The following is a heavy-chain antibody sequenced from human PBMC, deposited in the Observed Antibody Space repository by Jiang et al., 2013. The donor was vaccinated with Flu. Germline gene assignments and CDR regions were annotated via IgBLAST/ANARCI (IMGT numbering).Heavy chain of an antibody. CDR1: GFTFSSYG. CDR3: ANEQDDSSGYYGWFDP. V-gene: IGHV3-30*18. Sequence: VQLVESGGGVVQPGRSLRLSCAASGFTFSSYGMHWVRQAPGKGLEWVAVISYDGSNKYYADSVKGRFTISRDNSKNTLXLQMNSLRAEDTAVYYCANEQDDSSGYYGWFDPWGQGTLVTVSS. D-gene: IGHD3-22*01. CDR2: ISYDGSNK. J-gene: IGHJ5*02.